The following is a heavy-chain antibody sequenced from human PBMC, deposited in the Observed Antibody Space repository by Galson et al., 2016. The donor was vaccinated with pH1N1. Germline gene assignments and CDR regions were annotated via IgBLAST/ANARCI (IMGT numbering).Heavy chain of an antibody. J-gene: IGHJ6*03. CDR2: LNWNGGST. V-gene: IGHV3-20*04. Sequence: SLRLSCAASGFTFDDYGMSWVRQAPGKGLEWVSGLNWNGGSTGYADSVKGRFTISRENATNSLYLKMNSLRAEDTALYYCARERGPGYHYYMDVWGKGTTVTVSS. CDR3: ARERGPGYHYYMDV. CDR1: GFTFDDYG.